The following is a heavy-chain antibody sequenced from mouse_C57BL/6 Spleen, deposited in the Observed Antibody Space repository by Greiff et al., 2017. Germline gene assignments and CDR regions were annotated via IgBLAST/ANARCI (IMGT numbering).Heavy chain of an antibody. V-gene: IGHV5-16*01. Sequence: EVQRVESEGGLVQPGSSMKLSCTASGFTFSDYYMAWVRQVPEKGLEWVANINYDGSSTYYLDSLKSRFIISRDNAKNILYLQMSSLKSEDTATYYCAREGAYYGSSYDAMDYWGQGTSVTVSS. J-gene: IGHJ4*01. D-gene: IGHD1-1*01. CDR1: GFTFSDYY. CDR2: INYDGSST. CDR3: AREGAYYGSSYDAMDY.